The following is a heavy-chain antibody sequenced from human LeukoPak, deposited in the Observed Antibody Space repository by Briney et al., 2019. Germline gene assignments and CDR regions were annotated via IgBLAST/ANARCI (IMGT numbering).Heavy chain of an antibody. CDR1: GGSFSGYY. CDR3: ARGGEYVGAFDI. CDR2: INHSGST. J-gene: IGHJ3*02. Sequence: SETLSLTCAVYGGSFSGYYWSWIRQPPGKGLEWIGEINHSGSTNYNPPLKSRVTISVDTSKNQFSLKLSSVTAADTAVYYCARGGEYVGAFDIWGQGTMVTVSS. V-gene: IGHV4-34*01. D-gene: IGHD3-16*01.